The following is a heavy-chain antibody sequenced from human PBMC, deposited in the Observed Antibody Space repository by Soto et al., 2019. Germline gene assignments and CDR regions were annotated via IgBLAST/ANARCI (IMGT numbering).Heavy chain of an antibody. CDR2: IKQDGAEK. CDR3: ARSDYAWKLPAY. J-gene: IGHJ4*02. D-gene: IGHD4-17*01. Sequence: EVQLVESGGGLVQPGGSLRLSCAASGFTFSSNWMIWVRQAPGKGLEWVANIKQDGAEKYYVDSVKGRFTISRDNAMNSLYLQMSSLRAEDTAVYYCARSDYAWKLPAYWGQGTLVTVSP. CDR1: GFTFSSNW. V-gene: IGHV3-7*03.